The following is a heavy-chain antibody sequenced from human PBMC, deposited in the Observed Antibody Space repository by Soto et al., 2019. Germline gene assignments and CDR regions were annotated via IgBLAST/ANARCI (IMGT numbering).Heavy chain of an antibody. V-gene: IGHV3-30*03. J-gene: IGHJ4*02. CDR1: GFTFTTYA. D-gene: IGHD3-22*01. CDR2: ISYDGFNK. Sequence: QVQLVESGGGVVQPGRSLRLSCAASGFTFTTYATHWVRQPPGKALECVAVISYDGFNKYYADSVKGRFTISRDNSKKTLYLQMNSLRADDTAVYYCAMLYYDTSENLDYWGQGTLVTVSS. CDR3: AMLYYDTSENLDY.